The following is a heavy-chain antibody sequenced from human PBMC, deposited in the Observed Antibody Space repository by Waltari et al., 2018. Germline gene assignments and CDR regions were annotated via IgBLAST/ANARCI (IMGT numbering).Heavy chain of an antibody. Sequence: QVQLQESGPGLVKPSETLSLTCAVSGYSISSGYYWGWIRPPPGQGLEWIGSIYHSGSTYYNPSLKSRVTISVDTSKNQFSLKLSSVTAADTAVYYCARRRSDYYGSGSYPGYFDYWGQGTLVTVSS. CDR3: ARRRSDYYGSGSYPGYFDY. V-gene: IGHV4-38-2*01. J-gene: IGHJ4*02. CDR1: GYSISSGYY. D-gene: IGHD3-10*01. CDR2: IYHSGST.